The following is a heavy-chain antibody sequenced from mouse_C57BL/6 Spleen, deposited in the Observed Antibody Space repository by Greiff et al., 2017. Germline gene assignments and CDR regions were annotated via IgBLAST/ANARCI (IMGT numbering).Heavy chain of an antibody. CDR2: IDPSDSYT. D-gene: IGHD3-3*01. CDR3: ARGRGGRGYFDV. CDR1: GYTFTSYW. J-gene: IGHJ1*03. V-gene: IGHV1-50*01. Sequence: VQLQQPGAELVKPGASVKLSCKASGYTFTSYWMQWVKQRPGQGLEWIGEIDPSDSYTNYNQKFKGKATLTVDTSSSTAYMQLSSLTSEDSAVYYCARGRGGRGYFDVGGTGTTVTVSS.